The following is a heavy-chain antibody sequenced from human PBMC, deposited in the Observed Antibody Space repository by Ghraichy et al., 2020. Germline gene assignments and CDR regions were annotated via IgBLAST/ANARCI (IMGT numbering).Heavy chain of an antibody. CDR1: GGSISSGGYY. V-gene: IGHV4-31*03. Sequence: LSLTCTVSGGSISSGGYYWSWIRQHPGKGLEWIGYIYYSGSTYYNPSLKSRVTISVDTSKNQFSLKLSSVTAADTAVYYCASHYYDFWSGYYVDAFDIWGQGTMVTVSS. CDR2: IYYSGST. D-gene: IGHD3-3*01. J-gene: IGHJ3*02. CDR3: ASHYYDFWSGYYVDAFDI.